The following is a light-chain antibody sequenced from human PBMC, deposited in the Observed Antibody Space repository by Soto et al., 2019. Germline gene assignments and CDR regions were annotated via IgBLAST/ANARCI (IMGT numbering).Light chain of an antibody. CDR2: DVT. J-gene: IGLJ1*01. V-gene: IGLV2-11*01. CDR3: CSSESNVEV. Sequence: QPVLTQPPSVSGSPGQSVTISCTGTSNDVGGYNYVAWYQQHPGKAPKIMIYDVTKRPSGVPDRFSGSKSGNTASLTISGLQAEDEADYHCCSSESNVEVFGTGSKVTDL. CDR1: SNDVGGYNY.